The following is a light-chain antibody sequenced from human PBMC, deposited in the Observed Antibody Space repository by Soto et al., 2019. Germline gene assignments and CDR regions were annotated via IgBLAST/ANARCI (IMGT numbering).Light chain of an antibody. J-gene: IGLJ3*02. CDR3: SSFTTSTTQV. CDR2: DVS. CDR1: NSDVGAYNY. V-gene: IGLV2-14*03. Sequence: QSALTQPASVSGSPGQSITISCAGSNSDVGAYNYVSWYQQHPGKAPKLIIFDVSNRPSGVSDRFSASKSGNTASLTISGLQAEDEAVYYCSSFTTSTTQVFGGGTKLTVL.